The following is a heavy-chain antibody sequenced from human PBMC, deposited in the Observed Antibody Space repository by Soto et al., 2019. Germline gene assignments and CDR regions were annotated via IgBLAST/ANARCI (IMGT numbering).Heavy chain of an antibody. Sequence: SETLSLTCAVYGGSFSGYYWSWLSQHPGKGLEWIGEINHSGSTNYNPSLKSRVTISVDTYKNKLSLKLSSVTAADTAVYYCARGITVESVWFDPWGQGTLVTVSS. V-gene: IGHV4-34*01. D-gene: IGHD4-17*01. CDR3: ARGITVESVWFDP. CDR2: INHSGST. J-gene: IGHJ5*02. CDR1: GGSFSGYY.